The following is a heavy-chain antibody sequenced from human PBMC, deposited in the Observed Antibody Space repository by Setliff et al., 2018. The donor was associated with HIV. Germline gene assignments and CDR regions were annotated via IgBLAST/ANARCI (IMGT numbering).Heavy chain of an antibody. J-gene: IGHJ4*02. CDR3: ATAPTMKVVYSGF. CDR2: IIPIFGTA. CDR1: GYTFTGYY. V-gene: IGHV1-69*13. Sequence: GASVKVSCKTSGYTFTGYYIHWVRQAPGQGLEWMGGIIPIFGTANYAEKFQGRVTITADESTSTAYMELSSLRSEDTAVYYCATAPTMKVVYSGFWGQGTLVTVSS. D-gene: IGHD3-22*01.